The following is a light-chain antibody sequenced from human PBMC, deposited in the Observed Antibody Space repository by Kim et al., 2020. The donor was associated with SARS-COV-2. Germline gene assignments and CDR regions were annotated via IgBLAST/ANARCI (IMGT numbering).Light chain of an antibody. CDR3: SSYTSSSTLV. J-gene: IGLJ1*01. Sequence: GQSIAISCTGTGSDVGGYNYVSWYQQHPGKAPKVMIYDVTNRPSGVSNRFSGSKSGNTASLTISGLQAGDEADYYCSSYTSSSTLVFGTGTKVTVL. V-gene: IGLV2-14*03. CDR2: DVT. CDR1: GSDVGGYNY.